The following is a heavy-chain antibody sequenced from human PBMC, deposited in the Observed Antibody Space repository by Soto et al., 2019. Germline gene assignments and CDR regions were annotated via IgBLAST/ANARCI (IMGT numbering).Heavy chain of an antibody. V-gene: IGHV4-39*01. J-gene: IGHJ4*02. CDR2: IYFNGNT. CDR1: GVSISDTSYY. Sequence: QLQLQESGPGLVKPSETLSLTCNVSGVSISDTSYYWGWIRQPPGKGLEWIGTIYFNGNTFYNPSLKSRLTISVDTSKNQFSLRLTAVTAADTAVYYCASQGSYWGQGTLVAVSS. CDR3: ASQGSY.